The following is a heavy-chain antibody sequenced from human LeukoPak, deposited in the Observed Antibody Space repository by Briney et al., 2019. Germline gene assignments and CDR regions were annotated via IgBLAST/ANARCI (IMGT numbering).Heavy chain of an antibody. Sequence: SVKVSCKASGGTFSSYAISWVRQAPGQGLEWMGRIIPIFGIVNYAQKFQGRVTITADKSTSTAYMELSSLRSEDTAVYYCASIAESTPGNHQEYYGMDVWGQGTTVTVSS. J-gene: IGHJ6*02. V-gene: IGHV1-69*04. CDR1: GGTFSSYA. CDR3: ASIAESTPGNHQEYYGMDV. CDR2: IIPIFGIV. D-gene: IGHD1-14*01.